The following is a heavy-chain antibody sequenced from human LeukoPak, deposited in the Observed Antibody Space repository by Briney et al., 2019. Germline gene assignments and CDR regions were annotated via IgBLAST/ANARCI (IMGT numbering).Heavy chain of an antibody. CDR1: GFSFSSHG. V-gene: IGHV3-23*01. CDR3: AKLTGSKGISAACDS. D-gene: IGHD6-13*01. Sequence: PGGTLRLSCAASGFSFSSHGMSWVRQAPGKGLEWVSGIIGGAGSTYYADSVKGRFTISRDNSKNTLYLQMNSLRAEDTAVYYCAKLTGSKGISAACDSWGQGTLVTVSS. J-gene: IGHJ4*02. CDR2: IIGGAGST.